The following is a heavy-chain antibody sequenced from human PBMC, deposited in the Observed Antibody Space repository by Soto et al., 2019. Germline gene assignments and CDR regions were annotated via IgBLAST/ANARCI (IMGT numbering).Heavy chain of an antibody. J-gene: IGHJ3*02. CDR3: AKDIPRTASLDAFDI. V-gene: IGHV3-43*01. Sequence: PVGSVRLSCAASGFTFDDYTMHWVRQAPGKGLEWVSLISWDGGSTYYADSVKGRFTISRDNSKNSLYLQMNSLRTEDTALYYCAKDIPRTASLDAFDIWGQGTMVTVSS. D-gene: IGHD1-1*01. CDR1: GFTFDDYT. CDR2: ISWDGGST.